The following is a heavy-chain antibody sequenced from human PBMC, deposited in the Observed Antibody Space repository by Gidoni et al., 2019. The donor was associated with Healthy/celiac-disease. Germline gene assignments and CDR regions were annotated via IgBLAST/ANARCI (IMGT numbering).Heavy chain of an antibody. CDR3: ARDPSYIAVAGTNFDY. V-gene: IGHV1-2*02. D-gene: IGHD6-19*01. Sequence: QVPLVQSGTEVKKPGASVPVPCKASCYPFPGYYTHWVRQAPGQGLEWMGWVNPNSGGTNYAKKFQGRVTMTRDTSISTAYMELSRLRSDDTAVYYCARDPSYIAVAGTNFDYWGQGTLVTVSS. CDR2: VNPNSGGT. CDR1: CYPFPGYY. J-gene: IGHJ4*02.